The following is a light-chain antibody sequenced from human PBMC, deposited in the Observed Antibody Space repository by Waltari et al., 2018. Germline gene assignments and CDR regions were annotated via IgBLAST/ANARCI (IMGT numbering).Light chain of an antibody. J-gene: IGKJ4*01. V-gene: IGKV1-39*01. CDR3: QQNQDTPLT. Sequence: DIQMAQSPSSLSAFVGDRVTITCRASQSIRNNLNWYQQKPGKAPKVLIYYASNLQSGGPSKFSGSGSGTDFTLTISSLQPEDSATYYCQQNQDTPLTFGGGTKVEIK. CDR2: YAS. CDR1: QSIRNN.